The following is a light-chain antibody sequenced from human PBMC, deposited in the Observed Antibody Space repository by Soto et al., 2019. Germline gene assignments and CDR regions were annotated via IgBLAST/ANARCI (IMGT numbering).Light chain of an antibody. CDR2: AAS. V-gene: IGKV1-9*01. J-gene: IGKJ4*01. CDR3: LQFQSFPLA. CDR1: QGVSSY. Sequence: DIQLTQSPSFLSASVGDRVTIACRASQGVSSYLAWYQQKPGTAPKLLIYAASTLQSGVPSRFRGSGSGTEFTLTISSLQPEDFATYHCLQFQSFPLAFGGGTRVEI.